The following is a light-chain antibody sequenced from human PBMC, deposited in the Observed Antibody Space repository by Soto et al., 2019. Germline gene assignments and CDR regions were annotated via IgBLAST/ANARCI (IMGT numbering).Light chain of an antibody. J-gene: IGLJ1*01. CDR3: ISYTSSSTSYV. CDR2: EVS. Sequence: QSALTQPASVSGSPGQSITISCTGTSSDVGGYNYVAWYQQHPGKVPRLMIYEVSNRPSGVSNRFSGSKSGSTASLTISGLQAEDEADYYCISYTSSSTSYVFGNGTKVT. CDR1: SSDVGGYNY. V-gene: IGLV2-14*01.